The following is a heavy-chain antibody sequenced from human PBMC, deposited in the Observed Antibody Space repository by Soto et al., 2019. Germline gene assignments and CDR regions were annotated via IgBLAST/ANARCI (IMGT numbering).Heavy chain of an antibody. V-gene: IGHV3-43*01. CDR1: GFTFDDYT. Sequence: EVQLVESGGVVVQPGGSLRLSCAASGFTFDDYTMHWVRQAPGKGLEWVSLISWDGGSTYYADSVKGRFTISRDNSKNTLYLQMNSLRAEDTAVYYCARERFRYCSSTSCSPSDYWGQGTLVTVSS. CDR2: ISWDGGST. D-gene: IGHD2-2*01. CDR3: ARERFRYCSSTSCSPSDY. J-gene: IGHJ4*02.